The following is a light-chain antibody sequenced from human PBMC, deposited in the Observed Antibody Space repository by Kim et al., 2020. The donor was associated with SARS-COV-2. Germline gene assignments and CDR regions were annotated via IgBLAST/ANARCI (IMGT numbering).Light chain of an antibody. CDR1: SLRSYY. CDR3: NSRDSNDNVV. V-gene: IGLV3-19*01. J-gene: IGLJ2*01. CDR2: GKN. Sequence: SSELTQDPAVSVALGQTVRITCQGDSLRSYYATWYKHKPGQAPILVIYGKNNRPSGIPDRFSGSSSGNTASLTITGTQAGDEADYYCNSRDSNDNVVFGGGTQLTVL.